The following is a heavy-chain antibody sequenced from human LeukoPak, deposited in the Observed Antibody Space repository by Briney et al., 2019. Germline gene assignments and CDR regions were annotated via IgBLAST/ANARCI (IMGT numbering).Heavy chain of an antibody. D-gene: IGHD2-8*01. CDR3: ATRYCTISACRASSYKSFDV. CDR1: GLTFSSYW. CDR2: IKEDGGER. V-gene: IGHV3-7*01. Sequence: PGGSLRLSCAASGLTFSSYWMTWVRQAPGKGLEWVANIKEDGGERYYVDSVKGRFTVSRDNAKNSLYLQLTSLRAEDTAVYYCATRYCTISACRASSYKSFDVWGKGTTVTVSS. J-gene: IGHJ6*04.